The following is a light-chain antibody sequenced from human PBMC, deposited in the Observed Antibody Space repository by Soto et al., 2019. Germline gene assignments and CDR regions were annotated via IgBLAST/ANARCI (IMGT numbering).Light chain of an antibody. CDR1: QSLSNY. V-gene: IGKV1-39*01. CDR3: QQTYSSPET. CDR2: AAS. J-gene: IGKJ1*01. Sequence: DIQMTQSPSSLSASVEDRVTITCRASQSLSNYLNWFQQRPGNPPKLLIYAASTLQGGVPSRFSGRGSGTDFTLTISSLQPEDFATYYCQQTYSSPETFGQGTKVEI.